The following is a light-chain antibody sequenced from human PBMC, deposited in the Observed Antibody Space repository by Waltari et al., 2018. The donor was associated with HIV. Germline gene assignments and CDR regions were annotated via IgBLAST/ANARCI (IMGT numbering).Light chain of an antibody. CDR2: EVS. V-gene: IGLV2-14*01. J-gene: IGLJ3*02. CDR1: SSDVGGYND. Sequence: QSALTQPASVSGSPGQSITISCTGTSSDVGGYNDVTWYQQHPGKAPKLMIYEVSDRPSGVSNRFSGSKSGNTASLTTSVLQVEDAADYYCNSYTSSSTWVFGGGTKLTVL. CDR3: NSYTSSSTWV.